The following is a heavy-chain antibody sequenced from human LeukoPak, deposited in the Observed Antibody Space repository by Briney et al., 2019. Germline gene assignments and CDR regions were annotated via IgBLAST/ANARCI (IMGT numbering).Heavy chain of an antibody. CDR1: GXSFSSYS. CDR2: ITVRSSTI. D-gene: IGHD3-10*01. J-gene: IGHJ4*02. V-gene: IGHV3-48*02. CDR3: ARDNYYGHYFDY. Sequence: GGSLRLSCAASGXSFSSYSMNWVRQAPGKGLEWISYITVRSSTIYYADSVKGRFTISRDNAKNSLYLQMNSLRDEDTAVYYCARDNYYGHYFDYWGQGTPVTVSS.